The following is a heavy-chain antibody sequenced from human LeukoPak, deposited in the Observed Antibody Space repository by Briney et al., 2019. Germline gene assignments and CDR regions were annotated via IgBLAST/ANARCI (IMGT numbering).Heavy chain of an antibody. Sequence: SETLSLTCTVSGGSISSYYWSWIRQPPGKGLEWIGYIYYSGSTNYNPSLKSRVSISVDTSKNQFSLKLSSVTAADTAVYYCARGSSPVDYWGQGTLVTVSS. CDR2: IYYSGST. J-gene: IGHJ4*02. V-gene: IGHV4-59*01. CDR3: ARGSSPVDY. CDR1: GGSISSYY. D-gene: IGHD6-13*01.